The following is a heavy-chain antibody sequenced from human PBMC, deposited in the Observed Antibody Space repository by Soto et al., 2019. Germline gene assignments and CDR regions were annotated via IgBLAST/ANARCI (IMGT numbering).Heavy chain of an antibody. J-gene: IGHJ6*02. D-gene: IGHD6-13*01. CDR1: GYTFTANY. CDR2: INPNSGVT. CDR3: AREISSSWMGV. V-gene: IGHV1-2*04. Sequence: QVQLVQSGAEVKKPGASVKVSCKASGYTFTANYLHWVRQAPGQGLEWMGWINPNSGVTNYAQRFQAWVTMIRDTSISTAYMELSRLTSDDTAVYYCAREISSSWMGVWGQGTTVTVSS.